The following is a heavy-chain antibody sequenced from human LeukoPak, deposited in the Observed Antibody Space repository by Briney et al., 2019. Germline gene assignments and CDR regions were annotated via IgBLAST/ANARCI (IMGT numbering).Heavy chain of an antibody. CDR2: VYHSGST. D-gene: IGHD3-9*01. V-gene: IGHV4-38-2*02. CDR3: ARHGRNYDILTEYNWFDP. J-gene: IGHJ5*02. Sequence: SETLSLTCTVSGYSISSGYYWGWVQQPPVKGPEGTGRVYHSGSTYYNPSLKSQITISVHTSNNQFSLNLSAVTAADTAVDYFARHGRNYDILTEYNWFDPWGQGTLVTVSS. CDR1: GYSISSGYY.